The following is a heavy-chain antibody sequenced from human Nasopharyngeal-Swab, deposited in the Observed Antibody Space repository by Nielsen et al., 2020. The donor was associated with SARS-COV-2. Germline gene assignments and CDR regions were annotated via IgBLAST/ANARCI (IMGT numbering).Heavy chain of an antibody. CDR1: GFNFSSYR. J-gene: IGHJ4*02. CDR3: AIDQYSYGAYQIDY. Sequence: GESLKIYCAASGFNFSSYRMNWVRQAPGKGLEWVSYISSSSSTIYYADSVKGRSTISRDNAKNSLYLQMNSLRAEDTAVYYCAIDQYSYGAYQIDYWGQGTLVTVSS. CDR2: ISSSSSTI. V-gene: IGHV3-48*01. D-gene: IGHD5-18*01.